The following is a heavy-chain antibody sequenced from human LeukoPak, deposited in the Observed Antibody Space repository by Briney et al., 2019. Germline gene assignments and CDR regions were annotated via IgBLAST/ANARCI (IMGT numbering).Heavy chain of an antibody. V-gene: IGHV3-23*01. Sequence: GGSLRLSCAASGFTFNNYAMSWVRQAPGKGLEWVSGISGSGGVTYYADSVKGRFSISRDNSKNTVFLQMNSLRVEDTALYYCAKGVPGSGWYSGFDAFDIWGQGTMVTVSS. D-gene: IGHD6-19*01. CDR2: ISGSGGVT. CDR1: GFTFNNYA. J-gene: IGHJ3*02. CDR3: AKGVPGSGWYSGFDAFDI.